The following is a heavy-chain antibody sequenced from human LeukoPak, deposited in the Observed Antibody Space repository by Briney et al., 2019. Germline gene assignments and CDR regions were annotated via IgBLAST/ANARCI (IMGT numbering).Heavy chain of an antibody. Sequence: SETLSLTCSVSGGSFSHYSWGWIRQPPGKGLEWIGSIDYSGSTFYNPSLKGRVTISADTSKNQFSLKLSSVTAADTAVYYCARSVENYYDSSGYYFYAFDIWGQGTMVTVSS. CDR2: IDYSGST. J-gene: IGHJ3*02. V-gene: IGHV4-39*07. D-gene: IGHD3-22*01. CDR3: ARSVENYYDSSGYYFYAFDI. CDR1: GGSFSHYS.